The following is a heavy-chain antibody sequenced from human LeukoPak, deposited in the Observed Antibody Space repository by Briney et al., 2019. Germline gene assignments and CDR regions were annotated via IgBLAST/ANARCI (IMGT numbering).Heavy chain of an antibody. CDR1: GFTFSNAW. CDR2: IKGKTDGGTT. J-gene: IGHJ4*02. D-gene: IGHD3-10*01. Sequence: PGGSLRLSCAASGFTFSNAWMSWVRQAPGKGLEWVGRIKGKTDGGTTDYAAPVKGRFTISRDDSKNTLYLQMNSLKTEDTAVYYCTTLYEAMVRGVIRAWDYWGQGTLVTVSS. CDR3: TTLYEAMVRGVIRAWDY. V-gene: IGHV3-15*01.